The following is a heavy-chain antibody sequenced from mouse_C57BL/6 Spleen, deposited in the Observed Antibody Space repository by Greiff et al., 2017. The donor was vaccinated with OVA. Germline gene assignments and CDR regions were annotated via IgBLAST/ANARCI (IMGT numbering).Heavy chain of an antibody. CDR3: ASGGIPALYAMDY. CDR2: IWSGGST. CDR1: GFSLTSYG. Sequence: QVQLKESGPGLVQPSQSLSITCTVSGFSLTSYGVHWVRQSPGKGLEWLGVIWSGGSTDYNAAFISRLSISKDNSTSQVFFKMNSLQADDTAIYYCASGGIPALYAMDYWGQGTSVTVSS. J-gene: IGHJ4*01. D-gene: IGHD5-1-1*01. V-gene: IGHV2-2*01.